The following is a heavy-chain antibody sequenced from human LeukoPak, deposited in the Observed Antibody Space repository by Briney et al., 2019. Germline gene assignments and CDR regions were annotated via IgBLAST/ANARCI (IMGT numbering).Heavy chain of an antibody. CDR3: VRHGGSYSLDY. CDR1: GVSNSSYY. V-gene: IGHV4-59*08. D-gene: IGHD1-26*01. Sequence: SETLSLTCTVSGVSNSSYYWSWIRQPPGKGLEWIGYIIDNGNTNYNPSLKSRVTISVDTSKNQFSLKLSSVTAADTAVYYCVRHGGSYSLDYWGQGTLVTVSS. J-gene: IGHJ4*02. CDR2: IIDNGNT.